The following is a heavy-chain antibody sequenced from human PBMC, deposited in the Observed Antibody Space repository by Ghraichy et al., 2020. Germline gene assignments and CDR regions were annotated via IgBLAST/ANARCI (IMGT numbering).Heavy chain of an antibody. Sequence: SETLSLTCTVPGGSISSYYWSWIRQPPGKGLEWIGYIYNSGSTNYNPSLKSRVTISVDTSKNQFSLKLSSVTAADTAVYYCARVSDEYSYGYWGQGTLVTVSS. J-gene: IGHJ4*02. D-gene: IGHD5-18*01. CDR1: GGSISSYY. CDR2: IYNSGST. V-gene: IGHV4-59*01. CDR3: ARVSDEYSYGY.